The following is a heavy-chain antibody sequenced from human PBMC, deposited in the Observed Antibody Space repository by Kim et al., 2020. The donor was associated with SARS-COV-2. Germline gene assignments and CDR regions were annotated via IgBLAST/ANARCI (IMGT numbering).Heavy chain of an antibody. Sequence: KRDGSGKNYGDSVTGRFTISRDNAKNSLYLQMNSLSVEDTAVYYCERERLWGQGTTVTVSS. V-gene: IGHV3-7*03. CDR3: ERERL. CDR2: KRDGSGK. J-gene: IGHJ6*02.